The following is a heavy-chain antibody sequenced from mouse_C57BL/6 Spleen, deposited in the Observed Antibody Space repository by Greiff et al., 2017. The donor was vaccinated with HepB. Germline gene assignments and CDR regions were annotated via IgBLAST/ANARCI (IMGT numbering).Heavy chain of an antibody. CDR3: ARQGNSYAMDY. D-gene: IGHD2-1*01. Sequence: EVQRVESGGGLVKPGGSLKLSCAASGFTFSSYTMSWVRQTPEKRLEWVATISGGGGNTYYPDSVKGRFTISRDNAKNTLYLQMSSLRSEDTALYYCARQGNSYAMDYWGQGTSVTVSS. CDR2: ISGGGGNT. V-gene: IGHV5-9*01. CDR1: GFTFSSYT. J-gene: IGHJ4*01.